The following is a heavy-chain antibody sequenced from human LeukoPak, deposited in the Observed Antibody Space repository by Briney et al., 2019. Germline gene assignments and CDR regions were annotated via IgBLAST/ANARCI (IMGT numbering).Heavy chain of an antibody. Sequence: SETLSLTCTVSGGSISSSSYYWGWIRQPPGKGLEWIGYIYHSGSTYYNPSLKSRVTTSVDRSKNQFSLKLSSVTAADTAVYYCARERHYSTSSLGSYWIDPWGQGTLVTVSS. D-gene: IGHD6-6*01. V-gene: IGHV4-39*07. CDR2: IYHSGST. J-gene: IGHJ5*02. CDR1: GGSISSSSYY. CDR3: ARERHYSTSSLGSYWIDP.